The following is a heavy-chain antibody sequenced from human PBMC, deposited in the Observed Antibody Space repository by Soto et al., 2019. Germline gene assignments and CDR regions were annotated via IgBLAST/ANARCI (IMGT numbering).Heavy chain of an antibody. CDR1: GFTFSSYA. V-gene: IGHV3-23*01. CDR2: LTRSGTT. CDR3: VREFAPGSPNYDY. Sequence: VRLSCAASGFTFSSYARGWVRQAPGKGLEWVSTLTRSGTTPYAESVRGRFTISRDNSKNTLYLQMDDLRAEDTAVYYCVREFAPGSPNYDYWGLGTLVTVS. J-gene: IGHJ4*02. D-gene: IGHD3-10*01.